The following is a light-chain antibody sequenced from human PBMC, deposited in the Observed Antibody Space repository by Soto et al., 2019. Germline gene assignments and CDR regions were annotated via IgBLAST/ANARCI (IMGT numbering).Light chain of an antibody. J-gene: IGLJ2*01. CDR3: SSYTSSSTLEGV. V-gene: IGLV2-14*01. CDR2: EVS. CDR1: SSDVGGYNY. Sequence: QSALTQPASVSGSPGQSITISCTGTSSDVGGYNYVSWYQQHPGTAPKLMIYEVSNRPSGVSDRFSGSRSGNTASPTISGLQAEDESDYYCSSYTSSSTLEGVFGGGTKVTVL.